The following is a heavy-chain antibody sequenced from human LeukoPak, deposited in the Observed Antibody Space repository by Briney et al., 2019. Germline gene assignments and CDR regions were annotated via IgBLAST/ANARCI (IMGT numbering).Heavy chain of an antibody. Sequence: GGSLRLSCAASGFTFTTYWMSWVRQAQGKGLEWVANIKQVGSEKYYLDSVKGRFTISRDNAKNSLYLQMNSLRAEDTAVYFSTREAAAGIDYWGQGTLVTVSS. CDR2: IKQVGSEK. D-gene: IGHD6-13*01. V-gene: IGHV3-7*01. J-gene: IGHJ4*02. CDR1: GFTFTTYW. CDR3: TREAAAGIDY.